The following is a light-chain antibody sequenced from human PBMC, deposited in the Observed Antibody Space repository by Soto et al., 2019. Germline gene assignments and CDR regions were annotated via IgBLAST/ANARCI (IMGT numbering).Light chain of an antibody. CDR2: DVS. J-gene: IGLJ3*02. V-gene: IGLV2-18*01. CDR1: SSDVGSYNR. CDR3: SLYTTTSTRWG. Sequence: QSALTQPPSVSGSPGQSVTISCTGTSSDVGSYNRVSWYQQPPGTAPKLMIYDVSNRPPGVPDRFSGSKSGNTASLTISGLQAEDEADYYCSLYTTTSTRWGFGGGTKLTVL.